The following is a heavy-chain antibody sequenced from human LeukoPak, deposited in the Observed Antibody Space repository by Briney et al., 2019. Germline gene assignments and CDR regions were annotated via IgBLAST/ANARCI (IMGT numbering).Heavy chain of an antibody. CDR3: ASIAARPTYYYYYMDV. V-gene: IGHV4-39*01. D-gene: IGHD6-6*01. CDR1: GGSIRSSSYY. Sequence: PSETLSLTCTVSGGSIRSSSYYWGWIRQPPGKGLEWIGSIYYSGSTYYNPSLKSRVTISVDTSKNQFSLKLSSVTAADTAVHYCASIAARPTYYYYYMDVWGKGTTVTVSS. CDR2: IYYSGST. J-gene: IGHJ6*03.